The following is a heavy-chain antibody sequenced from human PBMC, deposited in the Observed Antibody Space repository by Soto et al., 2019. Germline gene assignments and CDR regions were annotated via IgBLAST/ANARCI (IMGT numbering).Heavy chain of an antibody. J-gene: IGHJ4*02. CDR2: IYYSGST. Sequence: SETLSLTCTVSGGSISSSSYYWGWIRQPPGKGLEWIGSIYYSGSTYYNPSLKSRVTISVDTYKNQFSLKLSSVTAADTAVYYCARRWGYTFDYWGQGTLVTVSS. CDR3: ARRWGYTFDY. V-gene: IGHV4-39*07. D-gene: IGHD5-12*01. CDR1: GGSISSSSYY.